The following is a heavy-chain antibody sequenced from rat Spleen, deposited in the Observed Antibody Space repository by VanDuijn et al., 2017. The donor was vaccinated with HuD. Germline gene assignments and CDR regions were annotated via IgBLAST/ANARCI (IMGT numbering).Heavy chain of an antibody. Sequence: EVQLVESGGGLVQPGRSIKLSCATSGFTFSNYDMAWVRQAPKKGLEWVATISYDGSNTDYRDSVKGRFTISRDNAKSTLYLQMDSLRSEGTATYYCARREQLGGYFDYWGQGVMVTVSS. J-gene: IGHJ2*01. V-gene: IGHV5-7*01. CDR3: ARREQLGGYFDY. D-gene: IGHD1-10*01. CDR2: ISYDGSNT. CDR1: GFTFSNYD.